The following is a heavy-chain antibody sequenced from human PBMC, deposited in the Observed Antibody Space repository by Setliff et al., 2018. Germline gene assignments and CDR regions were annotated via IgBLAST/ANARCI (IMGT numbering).Heavy chain of an antibody. J-gene: IGHJ5*02. CDR3: ARDGLYDSYDSSGYYGNWLDR. D-gene: IGHD3-22*01. CDR1: GGSFTNYA. V-gene: IGHV1-69*13. Sequence: SVKVSCKASGGSFTNYAVSWVRQAPGQGPEWMGGIIPLYRSTNYAQKFQGRVAFTADESTSTAYMELSSLRSADTAVYYCARDGLYDSYDSSGYYGNWLDRWGQGTLVTVSS. CDR2: IIPLYRST.